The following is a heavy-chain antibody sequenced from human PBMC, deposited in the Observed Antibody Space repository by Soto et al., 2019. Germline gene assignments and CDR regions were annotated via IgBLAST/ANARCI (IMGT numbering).Heavy chain of an antibody. D-gene: IGHD2-15*01. J-gene: IGHJ4*02. CDR2: ISAYNGNT. V-gene: IGHV1-18*01. CDR3: ARGGEYCSGGSCYSTNQEIDY. Sequence: GASVKVSCKASGYTFTSYGISWVRQAPGQGLEWMGWISAYNGNTSYAQKLQGRVTMTTDTSTSTAYMELRSLRSDDTAVYYCARGGEYCSGGSCYSTNQEIDYWGQGTLVTVSS. CDR1: GYTFTSYG.